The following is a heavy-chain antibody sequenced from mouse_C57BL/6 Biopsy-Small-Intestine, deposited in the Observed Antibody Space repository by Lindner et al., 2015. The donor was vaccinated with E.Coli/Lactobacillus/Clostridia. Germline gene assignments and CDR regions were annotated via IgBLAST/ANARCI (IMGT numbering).Heavy chain of an antibody. D-gene: IGHD4-1*01. CDR3: AKDLTGTYRYFDL. J-gene: IGHJ1*01. Sequence: SVKVSCKASGYTFISHAIHWVRQAPGQRLEWMGWIHAGDGSTKYSQKFQDRVTITRDTSASTAYMELNSLTSEDTAVYYCAKDLTGTYRYFDLWGRGTLVTVSS. CDR1: GYTFISHA. V-gene: IGHV1-85*01. CDR2: IHAGDGST.